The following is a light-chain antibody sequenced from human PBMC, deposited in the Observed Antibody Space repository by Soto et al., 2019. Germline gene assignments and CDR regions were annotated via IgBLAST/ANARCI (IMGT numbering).Light chain of an antibody. J-gene: IGKJ2*01. CDR3: QQYDNPPPYS. CDR1: QDISNY. CDR2: DAS. V-gene: IGKV1-33*01. Sequence: DIQMTQSPSSLSASVGDRVTITCQASQDISNYLHWYQQKPGKAPKLLIYDASNLQTGVPSRFSGSGSGTHFTLTISNLQPEDIATYYCQQYDNPPPYSFGQGTKLEIK.